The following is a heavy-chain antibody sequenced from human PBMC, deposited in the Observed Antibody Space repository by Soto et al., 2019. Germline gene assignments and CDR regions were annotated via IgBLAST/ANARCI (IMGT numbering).Heavy chain of an antibody. CDR1: GGSLSNYG. CDR2: IIPVFGTP. J-gene: IGHJ6*02. Sequence: QVQLVQSGAEVKKPGSSVKVSCKASGGSLSNYGISWVRQAPGQGLEWMGAIIPVFGTPNYAQKFQDRVTITAGESTTTGYMELSSRTSEYTAVYYCARGDDTMIGVTTHYAMDAWGQGTTVTVSS. V-gene: IGHV1-69*12. D-gene: IGHD3-22*01. CDR3: ARGDDTMIGVTTHYAMDA.